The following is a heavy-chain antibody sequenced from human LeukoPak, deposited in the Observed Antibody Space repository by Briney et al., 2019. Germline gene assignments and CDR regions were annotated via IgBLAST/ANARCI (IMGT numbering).Heavy chain of an antibody. J-gene: IGHJ4*02. Sequence: PGGSLSLSCAASGFTISSHTMSWVLQAPPKRLEWVSAISGSGGSTFYTHSLKGRFTISRDNSRNTLYLQMNSLTADDTAVYYCEKDTSDGSLGVWDYWGQGALVTVSS. V-gene: IGHV3-23*01. CDR2: ISGSGGST. CDR3: EKDTSDGSLGVWDY. D-gene: IGHD2-8*01. CDR1: GFTISSHT.